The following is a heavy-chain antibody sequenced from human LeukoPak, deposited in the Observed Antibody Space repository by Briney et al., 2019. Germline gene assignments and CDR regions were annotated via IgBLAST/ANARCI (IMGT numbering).Heavy chain of an antibody. CDR1: GGSFSGYY. CDR3: ARLNYYGFDY. D-gene: IGHD1-26*01. J-gene: IGHJ4*02. Sequence: SETLSLTCAVYGGSFSGYYWSWIRQPPGKGLEWIATIYYSGSTYYNASLKSRITIAVDTSKSQFSLKLSSVTAADTAVYYCARLNYYGFDYWGQGTLVTFSS. CDR2: IYYSGST. V-gene: IGHV4-34*01.